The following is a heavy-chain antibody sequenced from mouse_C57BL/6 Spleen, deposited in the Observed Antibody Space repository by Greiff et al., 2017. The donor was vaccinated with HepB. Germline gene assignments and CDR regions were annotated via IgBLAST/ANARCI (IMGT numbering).Heavy chain of an antibody. J-gene: IGHJ2*01. Sequence: VQLQQSGPELVKPGASVKISCKASGYSFTGYYMNWVKQSPEKSLEWIGEINPSTGGTTYNQKFKAKATLTVDKSSSTAYMQLKSLTSEDSAVYYCASLITTVVAPYYFDYWGQGTTLTVSS. D-gene: IGHD1-1*01. CDR2: INPSTGGT. CDR3: ASLITTVVAPYYFDY. V-gene: IGHV1-42*01. CDR1: GYSFTGYY.